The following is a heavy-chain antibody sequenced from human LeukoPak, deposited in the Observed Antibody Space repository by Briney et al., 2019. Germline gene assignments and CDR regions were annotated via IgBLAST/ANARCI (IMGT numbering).Heavy chain of an antibody. J-gene: IGHJ5*02. Sequence: PSETLSLTCTVSGGSISSYYWSWIRQPAGKGLEWIGRIYTSGSTNYNPSLKSRVTMSVDTSKNQFSLKLSSVTAADTAVYYCASSKRPAGTGWFDPWGQGTLVTVSS. V-gene: IGHV4-4*07. CDR3: ASSKRPAGTGWFDP. CDR2: IYTSGST. D-gene: IGHD6-13*01. CDR1: GGSISSYY.